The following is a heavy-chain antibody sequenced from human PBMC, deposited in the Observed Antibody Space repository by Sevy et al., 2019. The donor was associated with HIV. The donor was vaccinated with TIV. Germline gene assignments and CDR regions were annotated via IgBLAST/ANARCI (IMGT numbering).Heavy chain of an antibody. Sequence: GESLKISCKGTGYNFSPYWIGWVRQMPGQGLEWMGIIHPADSDTGYSPSFEGQVTISAVKSISTVYLQWSSLKASDTAIYYCARQGDLDYFDYWGQGTLVTVSS. CDR1: GYNFSPYW. CDR3: ARQGDLDYFDY. CDR2: IHPADSDT. J-gene: IGHJ4*02. V-gene: IGHV5-51*01. D-gene: IGHD3-10*01.